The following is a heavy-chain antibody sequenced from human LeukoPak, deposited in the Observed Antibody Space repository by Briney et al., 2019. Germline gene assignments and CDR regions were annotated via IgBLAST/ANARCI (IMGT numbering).Heavy chain of an antibody. CDR3: VKDTPTTGYHLDS. V-gene: IGHV3-21*06. J-gene: IGHJ4*02. D-gene: IGHD1-1*01. Sequence: PGGSLRLSCAASGFTFSSYSMNWVRQAPGKGLEWVSSISSNSSYIYYADSVKGRFTISRDNSENKLYLQINSLRVEDTAVYYCVKDTPTTGYHLDSWGQGTLVTVSS. CDR2: ISSNSSYI. CDR1: GFTFSSYS.